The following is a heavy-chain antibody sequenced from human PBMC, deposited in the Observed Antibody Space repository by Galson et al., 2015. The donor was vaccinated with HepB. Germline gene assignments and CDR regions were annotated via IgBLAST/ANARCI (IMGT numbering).Heavy chain of an antibody. V-gene: IGHV5-51*01. D-gene: IGHD2-21*02. CDR3: ASPIVVVTATRYDAFDI. J-gene: IGHJ3*02. Sequence: QSGAEVKKPGESLKISCKGSGYSFTSYWIGWVRQMPGKGLEWMGIIYPGDSDTRYSPSFQGQVTISADKSISTAYLQWSSLKASDTAMYYCASPIVVVTATRYDAFDIWGQGTMVTVSS. CDR2: IYPGDSDT. CDR1: GYSFTSYW.